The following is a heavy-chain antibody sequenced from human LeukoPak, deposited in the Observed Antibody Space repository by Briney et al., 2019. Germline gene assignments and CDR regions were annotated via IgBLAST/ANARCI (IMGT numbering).Heavy chain of an antibody. D-gene: IGHD3-16*02. CDR3: ARAHYVWGSYRSSNIFDY. CDR1: GGSFGGYY. CDR2: INHSGST. Sequence: SETLSLTCAVYGGSFGGYYWSWIRQPPGKGLEWIGEINHSGSTNYNPSLKSRVTISVDTSKNQFSLKLSSVTAADTAVYYCARAHYVWGSYRSSNIFDYWGQGTLVTVSS. V-gene: IGHV4-34*01. J-gene: IGHJ4*02.